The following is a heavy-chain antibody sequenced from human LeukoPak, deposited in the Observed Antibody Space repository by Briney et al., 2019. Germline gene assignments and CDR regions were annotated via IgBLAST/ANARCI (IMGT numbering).Heavy chain of an antibody. CDR3: AGQRACFGEWAFDD. CDR2: INYSGHT. CDR1: GGSISITNYY. J-gene: IGHJ4*02. V-gene: IGHV4-39*01. Sequence: PSETLSLTCTVSGGSISITNYYWGWIRQSPGTGLEWIGSINYSGHTYYNPSLQSRVTISVDTSKNQFSLKLSSVTAADTAVYFCAGQRACFGEWAFDDWGQGTLVTVSS. D-gene: IGHD3-10*01.